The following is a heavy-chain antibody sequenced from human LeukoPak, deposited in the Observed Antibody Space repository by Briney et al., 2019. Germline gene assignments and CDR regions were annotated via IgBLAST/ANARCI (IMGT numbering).Heavy chain of an antibody. Sequence: GGSLRLSCAASGFTFSNYAMTWIRQAPGMGLEWVSSVSDSGNTPYYAAAVKGRFAISRDNSNNTLYLQMNSLRVKDTAVYFCVTGAFNFDYWGQGTLVTVSS. CDR1: GFTFSNYA. CDR3: VTGAFNFDY. V-gene: IGHV3-23*01. D-gene: IGHD1-14*01. J-gene: IGHJ4*02. CDR2: VSDSGNTP.